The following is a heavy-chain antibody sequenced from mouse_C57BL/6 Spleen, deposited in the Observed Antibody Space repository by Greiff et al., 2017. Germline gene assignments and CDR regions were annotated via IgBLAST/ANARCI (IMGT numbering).Heavy chain of an antibody. V-gene: IGHV5-4*01. Sequence: DVKLVESGAGLVKPGGSLKLSCAASGFTFSSYSMSWVRQTPEQRLEWVATISDGGSYTYYPDNVKGRFTISGDNAKNNLYLQMSHLKSEDTAMYYCARDGPNLDYWGQGTTVTVSS. CDR1: GFTFSSYS. CDR3: ARDGPNLDY. J-gene: IGHJ2*01. CDR2: ISDGGSYT.